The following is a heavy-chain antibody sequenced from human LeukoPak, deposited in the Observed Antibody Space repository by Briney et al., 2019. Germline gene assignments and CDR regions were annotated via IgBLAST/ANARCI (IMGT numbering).Heavy chain of an antibody. V-gene: IGHV1-46*01. CDR3: ARGPTNTVTDY. CDR2: INPSGGST. D-gene: IGHD4-17*01. Sequence: GASVKVSCKASGYTFTSYYVHWVRQAPGEGLEWMGIINPSGGSTIYAQKFQGRVTMTWDMSTSTVYMDLSSLIYDDTAVYYCARGPTNTVTDYWGQGTRVTVSS. J-gene: IGHJ4*02. CDR1: GYTFTSYY.